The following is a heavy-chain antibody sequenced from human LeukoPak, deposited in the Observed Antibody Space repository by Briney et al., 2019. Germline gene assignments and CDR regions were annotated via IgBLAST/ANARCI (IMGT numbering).Heavy chain of an antibody. Sequence: SETLSLTCAVFGGSFRSYYWSGSGRPPGKGLEWIGEINHSGSTNYNPSLKSRVTISVDTSKNQFSLKLSSVTAADTAVFYCGSEDRRDYGAF. J-gene: IGHJ3*01. D-gene: IGHD4-17*01. CDR1: GGSFRSYY. V-gene: IGHV4-34*01. CDR3: GSEDRRDYGAF. CDR2: INHSGST.